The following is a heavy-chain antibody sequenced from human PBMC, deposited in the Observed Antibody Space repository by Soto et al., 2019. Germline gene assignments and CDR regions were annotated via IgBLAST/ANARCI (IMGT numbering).Heavy chain of an antibody. J-gene: IGHJ6*01. D-gene: IGHD6-13*01. CDR2: IIPIFGTA. CDR3: GVEFTYSSSWRPYYYSGMDF. V-gene: IGHV1-69*01. Sequence: QGLEWMGGIIPIFGTANYAQKFQGRVTITADESTSTAYMELSSLRSEDTAVYYCGVEFTYSSSWRPYYYSGMDFWGHGTTVPVTS.